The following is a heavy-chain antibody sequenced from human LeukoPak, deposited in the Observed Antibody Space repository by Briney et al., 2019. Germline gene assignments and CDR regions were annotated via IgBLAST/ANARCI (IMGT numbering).Heavy chain of an antibody. Sequence: ASETLSLTCAVSGYSISSSNWWGWIRQPPGKGLEWIGYIYYSGSIYYNPSLKSRVTMSVDTSKNQFSLKLSSVTAVDTAVYYCARMGDSSGYPNDAFDIWGQGTMVTVSS. J-gene: IGHJ3*02. CDR2: IYYSGSI. CDR3: ARMGDSSGYPNDAFDI. D-gene: IGHD3-22*01. V-gene: IGHV4-28*05. CDR1: GYSISSSNW.